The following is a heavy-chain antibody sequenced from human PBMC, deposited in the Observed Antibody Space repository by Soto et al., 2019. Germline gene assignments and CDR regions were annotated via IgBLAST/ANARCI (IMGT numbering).Heavy chain of an antibody. D-gene: IGHD4-17*01. CDR1: GFTVSSKY. J-gene: IGHJ3*02. CDR2: LYSGGST. CDR3: ARDSPPNDPDDYGDAFDI. V-gene: IGHV3-53*01. Sequence: EVQLVESGGGLIQPGGSLRLSCAASGFTVSSKYMNWVRQAPGKGLEWVSVLYSGGSTSYADSVKGRFTVSRDNSKNTLYLQMNSLRAEDTAVYYCARDSPPNDPDDYGDAFDIWDQGTMVTVSS.